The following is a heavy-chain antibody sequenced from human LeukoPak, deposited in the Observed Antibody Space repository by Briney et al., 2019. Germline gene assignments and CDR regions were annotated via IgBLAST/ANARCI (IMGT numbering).Heavy chain of an antibody. Sequence: PGRSLRLSCAASGFTFISYGMHWVRRAPGKGLEWVAVIWYDGSNKYYADSVKGRFTISRDNSKNTLYLQMNSLRAEDTAVYYCAKDTSGYDFGFDYWGQGTLVTVSS. D-gene: IGHD5-12*01. CDR1: GFTFISYG. CDR3: AKDTSGYDFGFDY. V-gene: IGHV3-33*06. CDR2: IWYDGSNK. J-gene: IGHJ4*02.